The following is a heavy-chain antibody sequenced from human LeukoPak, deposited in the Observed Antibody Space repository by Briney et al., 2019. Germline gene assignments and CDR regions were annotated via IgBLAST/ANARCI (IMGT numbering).Heavy chain of an antibody. D-gene: IGHD2-2*01. J-gene: IGHJ4*02. Sequence: SETLSLTCAVYGGSLSGYYWSWIRQPPGKGLEWIGEINHSGSTNYNPSLKSRVTISVDTSKNQFSLKLSSVTAADTAVYYCARRAMPRRYYFDYWGQGTLVTVSS. CDR1: GGSLSGYY. V-gene: IGHV4-34*01. CDR2: INHSGST. CDR3: ARRAMPRRYYFDY.